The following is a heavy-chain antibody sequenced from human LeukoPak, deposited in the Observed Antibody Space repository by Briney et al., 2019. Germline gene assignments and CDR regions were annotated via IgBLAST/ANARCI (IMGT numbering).Heavy chain of an antibody. J-gene: IGHJ4*02. V-gene: IGHV1-69*05. Sequence: GSSVKVSCKASGGTFSSYAISRVRQAPGQGLEWMGRIIPIFGTANYAQKFQGRVTITTDESTSTAYMELSSLRSEDTAVYYCARALYGDYDFDYWGQGTLVTVSS. CDR1: GGTFSSYA. CDR2: IIPIFGTA. D-gene: IGHD4-17*01. CDR3: ARALYGDYDFDY.